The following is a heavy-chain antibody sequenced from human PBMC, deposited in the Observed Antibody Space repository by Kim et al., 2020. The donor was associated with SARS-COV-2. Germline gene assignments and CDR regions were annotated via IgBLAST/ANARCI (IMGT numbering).Heavy chain of an antibody. J-gene: IGHJ6*02. Sequence: SETLSLTCTVSGGSISSGSYYWSWIRQPAGKGLEWIGRIYTSGSTNYNPSLKSRVTISVDTSKNQFSLKLSSVTAADTAVYYCARDRYCSGGSCYSPIYYYYYGMDVWGQGTTVTVSS. CDR2: IYTSGST. V-gene: IGHV4-61*02. CDR1: GGSISSGSYY. CDR3: ARDRYCSGGSCYSPIYYYYYGMDV. D-gene: IGHD2-15*01.